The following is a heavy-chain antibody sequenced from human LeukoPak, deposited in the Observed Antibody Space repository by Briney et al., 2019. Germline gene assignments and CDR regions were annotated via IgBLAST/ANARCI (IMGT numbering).Heavy chain of an antibody. CDR3: ARLGDDSSGPLLFDY. Sequence: SETLSLTCTVSGGSVSSASYYWSWIRQPPGKGLEWIGYIYYSGSTYYNPSLKSRVTISVDTSKNQFSLKLSSVTAADTAVYYCARLGDDSSGPLLFDYWGQGTLVTVSS. J-gene: IGHJ4*02. V-gene: IGHV4-31*03. D-gene: IGHD3-22*01. CDR2: IYYSGST. CDR1: GGSVSSASYY.